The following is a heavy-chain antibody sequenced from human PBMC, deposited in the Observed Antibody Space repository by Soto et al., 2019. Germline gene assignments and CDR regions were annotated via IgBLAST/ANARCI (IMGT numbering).Heavy chain of an antibody. V-gene: IGHV4-59*08. J-gene: IGHJ3*02. CDR3: TTEAYDNSGSLAFDI. Sequence: QVQLQESGPGLVKPSETLSLTCTVSGGSISNYYYSWIRQPPGKGLEWIGYIFHTGTTSYNPSLNRRVTMSVDTSQSQFSLKLNSVTAADTAVYYCTTEAYDNSGSLAFDIWGQGTLVTVSS. CDR2: IFHTGTT. D-gene: IGHD3-22*01. CDR1: GGSISNYY.